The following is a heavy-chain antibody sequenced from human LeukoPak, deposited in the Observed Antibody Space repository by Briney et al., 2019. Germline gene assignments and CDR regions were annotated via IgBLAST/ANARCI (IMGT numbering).Heavy chain of an antibody. D-gene: IGHD3-9*01. V-gene: IGHV3-66*02. CDR3: ARDWYDILTGHYYYGMDV. CDR2: IYSGGST. Sequence: PGGSLRLSCAASGFTVSSNYMSWVRQAPGKGLEWVSAIYSGGSTYYADSVKGRFTISRDNSKNTLYLQMNSLRAEDTAVYYCARDWYDILTGHYYYGMDVWGQGTTVTVSS. J-gene: IGHJ6*02. CDR1: GFTVSSNY.